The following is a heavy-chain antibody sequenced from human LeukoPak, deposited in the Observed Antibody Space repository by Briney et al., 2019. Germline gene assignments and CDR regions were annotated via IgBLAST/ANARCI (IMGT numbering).Heavy chain of an antibody. CDR2: ITDSGDVT. CDR3: AKGQTGAPSFYYFFYLDG. Sequence: GGSLRLSCAASGCTFSSYWMHWVRQAPGEGLEWVSTITDSGDVTYYTDSVKGRFTISRDNSKNTLYLQMHSLTAEDTALYFCAKGQTGAPSFYYFFYLDGWGKGSTVIVSS. CDR1: GCTFSSYW. V-gene: IGHV3-23*01. J-gene: IGHJ6*03. D-gene: IGHD2-8*02.